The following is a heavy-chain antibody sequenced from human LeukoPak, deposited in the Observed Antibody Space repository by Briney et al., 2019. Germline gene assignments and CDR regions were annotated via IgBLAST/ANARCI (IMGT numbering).Heavy chain of an antibody. CDR1: GYTFTGYY. D-gene: IGHD6-19*01. J-gene: IGHJ3*02. CDR2: INPNSGGT. Sequence: GASVKVSCKASGYTFTGYYMHWVRQAPGQGLEWMGWINPNSGGTNYAQKFQGRVTMTRDTSISTAYMELSRLRSDDTAVYYCARVVGRPIAVAGTCDAFDIWGQGTMVTVSS. CDR3: ARVVGRPIAVAGTCDAFDI. V-gene: IGHV1-2*02.